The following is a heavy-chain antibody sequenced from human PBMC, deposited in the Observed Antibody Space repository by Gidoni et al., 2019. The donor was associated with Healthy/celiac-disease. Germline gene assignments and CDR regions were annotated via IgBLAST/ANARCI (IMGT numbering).Heavy chain of an antibody. J-gene: IGHJ5*02. D-gene: IGHD2-2*01. CDR2: IIPIFGTA. V-gene: IGHV1-69*01. CDR3: ARGVVPAALRFNWFDP. CDR1: GGTFSSYA. Sequence: QVQLVQSGAEVKKPGSSVKVSCQASGGTFSSYAISWVRQAPGQGLEWLGGIIPIFGTANYAQKFQGRVTITADESTSTAYMELSSLRSEDTAVYYCARGVVPAALRFNWFDPWGQGTLVTVSS.